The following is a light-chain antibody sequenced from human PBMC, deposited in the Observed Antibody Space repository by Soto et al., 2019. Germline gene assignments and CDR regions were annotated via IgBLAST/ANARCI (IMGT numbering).Light chain of an antibody. CDR1: RSNIGSNP. Sequence: QAVVTQPPSASGTPGQRVTISCSGSRSNIGSNPVNWYQQLPGTAPKLLIDSNNQRPSGVPDRFSGSRSGTSASLAISGLQSEDEADYYCAAWDDSLYGRVFGTGTKVTVL. CDR3: AAWDDSLYGRV. J-gene: IGLJ1*01. CDR2: SNN. V-gene: IGLV1-44*01.